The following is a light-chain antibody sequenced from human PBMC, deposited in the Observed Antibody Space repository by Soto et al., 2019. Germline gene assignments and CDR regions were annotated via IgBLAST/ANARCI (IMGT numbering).Light chain of an antibody. CDR1: QSVRSD. V-gene: IGKV3D-15*01. Sequence: EIVLTQSPDTLSLSPGQRATLSCRASQSVRSDYFAWYQQKPGQAPRVIIYGASTRATGIPARFSGSVSGTEFALTISSLQSEDFAVYYCQQYDNWPRTFGQGTKVDIK. J-gene: IGKJ1*01. CDR3: QQYDNWPRT. CDR2: GAS.